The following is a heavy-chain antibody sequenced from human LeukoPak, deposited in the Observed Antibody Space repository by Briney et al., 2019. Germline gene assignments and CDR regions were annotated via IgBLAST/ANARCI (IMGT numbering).Heavy chain of an antibody. Sequence: GRSLRLSCAASGFTFSSYSMNWVRQAPRQGLEWVSSISSSSSYIYYADSVKGRFTISRDNAKNSLYLQMNSLRAEDTAVYSCASSPDYYGSGSYICGEGTLVTVSS. CDR3: ASSPDYYGSGSYI. V-gene: IGHV3-21*01. CDR2: ISSSSSYI. J-gene: IGHJ4*02. D-gene: IGHD3-10*01. CDR1: GFTFSSYS.